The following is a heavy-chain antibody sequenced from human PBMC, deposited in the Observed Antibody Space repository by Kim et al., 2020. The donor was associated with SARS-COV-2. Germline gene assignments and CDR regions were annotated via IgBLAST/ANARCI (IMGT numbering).Heavy chain of an antibody. J-gene: IGHJ4*02. CDR1: GFTFTDYY. Sequence: GGSLRLSCAASGFTFTDYYMTWIRQAPGKGLECISYISSSGTYTNYADSVKGRFTISRDNAKSSLYLQMNSLSVEDTAVYYCARARGDTTGFGVMPKNRIDYWGQGSLVTVSS. CDR2: ISSSGTYT. V-gene: IGHV3-11*06. D-gene: IGHD3-3*01. CDR3: ARARGDTTGFGVMPKNRIDY.